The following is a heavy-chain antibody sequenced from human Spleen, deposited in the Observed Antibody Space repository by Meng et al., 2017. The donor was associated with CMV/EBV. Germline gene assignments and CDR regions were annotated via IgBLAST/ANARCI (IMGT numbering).Heavy chain of an antibody. V-gene: IGHV3-21*01. CDR2: ISGSSIYI. CDR1: GFTFNTYS. CDR3: ARDDGSGNVYDFYFGMDV. J-gene: IGHJ6*02. D-gene: IGHD3-10*01. Sequence: GESLKISCAAPGFTFNTYSMNWVRQAPGKGLEWVSSISGSSIYIYYADSVKGRFTISRDNAKNSVYLQMNSLRAEDTAVYYCARDDGSGNVYDFYFGMDVWGPGTTVTVSS.